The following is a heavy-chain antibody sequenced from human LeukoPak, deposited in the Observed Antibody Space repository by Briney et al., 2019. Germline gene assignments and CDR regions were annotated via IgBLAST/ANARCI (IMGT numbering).Heavy chain of an antibody. CDR2: ISGSGGST. J-gene: IGHJ6*03. D-gene: IGHD1-26*01. Sequence: PGGSLRLSCAASGFTFSSYAMSWVRQAPGKGLEWVSAISGSGGSTYYADSVKGRFTISRDNSKNTLYLQMNSLRAEDTAVYYCANRGSYHLLGYYYMDVWGKGTTVTVSS. CDR3: ANRGSYHLLGYYYMDV. CDR1: GFTFSSYA. V-gene: IGHV3-23*01.